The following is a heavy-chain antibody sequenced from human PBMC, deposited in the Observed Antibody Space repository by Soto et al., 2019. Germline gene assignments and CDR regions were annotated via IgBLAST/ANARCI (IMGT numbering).Heavy chain of an antibody. V-gene: IGHV3-30-3*01. CDR3: ARDPAGLAAAGTGWFDP. CDR2: ISYDGSNK. J-gene: IGHJ5*02. Sequence: QVQLVESGGGVVQPGRSLRLSCAASGFTFSSYAMHWVRQAPGKGLEWVAVISYDGSNKHYADSVKGRFTISRDNSKNTLYLQMNSLRAEDTAVYYCARDPAGLAAAGTGWFDPWGQGTLVTVSS. D-gene: IGHD6-13*01. CDR1: GFTFSSYA.